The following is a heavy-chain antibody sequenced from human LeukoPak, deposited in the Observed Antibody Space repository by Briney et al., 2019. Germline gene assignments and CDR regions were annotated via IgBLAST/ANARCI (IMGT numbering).Heavy chain of an antibody. CDR1: GYTFTDYY. CDR3: ARATSPARRGRTLVAAAATPFDY. D-gene: IGHD2-15*01. CDR2: INPGGGRT. V-gene: IGHV1-46*01. Sequence: ASVKVSCKASGYTFTDYYVHWVRRAPGLGLEWMGVINPGGGRTTYAQKFQDRVNMTRDTSTSTVYMELSGLTSADTAVYFCARATSPARRGRTLVAAAATPFDYWGQGTLVTVSS. J-gene: IGHJ4*02.